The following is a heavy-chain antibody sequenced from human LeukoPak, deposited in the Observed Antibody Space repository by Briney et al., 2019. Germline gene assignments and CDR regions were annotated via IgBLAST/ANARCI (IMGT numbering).Heavy chain of an antibody. CDR1: GFTFSDYY. V-gene: IGHV3-11*06. J-gene: IGHJ1*01. CDR3: ARLKYGSPQH. CDR2: ISDSGSYT. D-gene: IGHD1-26*01. Sequence: PGGSLRLSCAASGFTFSDYYMSWIRQAPGKGLEWASYISDSGSYTIYADSVKGRFTISRDNAKNSLYLQMNSLRVEDTAVYYCARLKYGSPQHWGQGTLVTVSS.